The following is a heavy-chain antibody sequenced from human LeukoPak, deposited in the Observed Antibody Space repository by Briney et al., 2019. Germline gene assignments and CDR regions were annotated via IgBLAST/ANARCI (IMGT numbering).Heavy chain of an antibody. V-gene: IGHV5-51*01. CDR2: IYPGDSDT. Sequence: LGESLKISCKGSGYSFTSYWIGWVRQMPGKGLEWMGIIYPGDSDTRYSPSFQGQVTISADKSISTAYLQWSSLKASDTAMYYCARHPIDYGSGSYFDYWGQGTLVTVSS. CDR3: ARHPIDYGSGSYFDY. CDR1: GYSFTSYW. J-gene: IGHJ4*02. D-gene: IGHD3-10*01.